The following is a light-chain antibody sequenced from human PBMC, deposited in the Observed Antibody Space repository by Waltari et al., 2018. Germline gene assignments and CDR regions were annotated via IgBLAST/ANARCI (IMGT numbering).Light chain of an antibody. Sequence: QSALTQPASVSGSPGQSITISCTGTSSDVGGYNYVSWYQQHPGKAPKLMIYDVRNRPSGVSNRFSGSKSDNTASLTISGLQAEDEADYYCSSYTSTSTLVFGGGTKLTVL. CDR3: SSYTSTSTLV. CDR2: DVR. CDR1: SSDVGGYNY. V-gene: IGLV2-14*01. J-gene: IGLJ2*01.